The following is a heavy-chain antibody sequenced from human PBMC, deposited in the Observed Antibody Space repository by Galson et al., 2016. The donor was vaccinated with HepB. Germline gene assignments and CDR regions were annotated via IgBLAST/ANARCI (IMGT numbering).Heavy chain of an antibody. CDR2: ISSRSSYI. D-gene: IGHD3-22*01. J-gene: IGHJ5*02. Sequence: SLRLSCAASGFTFSTYSMNWVRQAPGKGLEWVSSISSRSSYIYYADSVKGRFTISRDNAKNSLYLQMNSLRAEDTAVYYCARDYYDSSGYHPWGQGTLVTVSS. V-gene: IGHV3-21*01. CDR1: GFTFSTYS. CDR3: ARDYYDSSGYHP.